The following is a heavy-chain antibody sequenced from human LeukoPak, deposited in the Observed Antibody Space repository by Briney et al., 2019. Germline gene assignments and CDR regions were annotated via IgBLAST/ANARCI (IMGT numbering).Heavy chain of an antibody. V-gene: IGHV4-34*01. CDR2: INHSGST. CDR1: GGSFSGYY. Sequence: SETLSLTCAVYGGSFSGYYWSWIRQPPGKGLEWIGEINHSGSTNYNPSLKSRVTISVDTSKNQFSLKLSSVTAADTAVYYCARHLPTGLLLWFGEPFSDYWGQGTLVTVSS. J-gene: IGHJ4*02. D-gene: IGHD3-10*01. CDR3: ARHLPTGLLLWFGEPFSDY.